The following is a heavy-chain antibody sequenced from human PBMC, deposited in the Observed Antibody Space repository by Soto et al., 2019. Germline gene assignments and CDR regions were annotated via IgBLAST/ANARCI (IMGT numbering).Heavy chain of an antibody. CDR1: GYTFTSYA. CDR3: AGGLAYCGGDCYSWWFDP. CDR2: INAGNGNT. V-gene: IGHV1-3*01. Sequence: QVQLVQSGAEVKKPGASVKVSCKASGYTFTSYAMHWVRQAPGQRLEWMGWINAGNGNTKYSQKFQGRVTITRDTSASTAYMELSSLRSEDTAVYYCAGGLAYCGGDCYSWWFDPWGQGTLVTVSS. D-gene: IGHD2-21*02. J-gene: IGHJ5*02.